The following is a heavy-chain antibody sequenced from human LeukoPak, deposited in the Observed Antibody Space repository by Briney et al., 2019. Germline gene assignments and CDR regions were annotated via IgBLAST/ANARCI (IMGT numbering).Heavy chain of an antibody. CDR3: ARVTYYDSSGYNEYFDY. Sequence: ASVKVSCKASGYTFTSYGISWVRQAPGQGLEWMGWISAYNGNTNYAQKLQGRVTMTTDTSTSTAYMELRSLRSDDTAVYYCARVTYYDSSGYNEYFDYWGQGTLVTVSS. CDR2: ISAYNGNT. CDR1: GYTFTSYG. D-gene: IGHD3-22*01. J-gene: IGHJ4*02. V-gene: IGHV1-18*01.